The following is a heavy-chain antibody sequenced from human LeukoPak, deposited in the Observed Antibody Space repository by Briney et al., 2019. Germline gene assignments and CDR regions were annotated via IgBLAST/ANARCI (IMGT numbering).Heavy chain of an antibody. CDR3: ARDRGWQQFDY. CDR1: GFTFSSSW. D-gene: IGHD5-24*01. CDR2: IKADGSGK. Sequence: GGSLRLSCVASGFTFSSSWTTWVRQAPGMGLERVANIKADGSGKYYVDSVRGRFSISRDNAKNSLYLELNSLRAEDTGVYFCARDRGWQQFDYWGQGTLVTVSS. V-gene: IGHV3-7*01. J-gene: IGHJ4*01.